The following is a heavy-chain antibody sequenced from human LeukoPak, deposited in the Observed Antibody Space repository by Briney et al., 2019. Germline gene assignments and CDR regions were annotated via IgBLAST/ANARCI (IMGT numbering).Heavy chain of an antibody. Sequence: SAKVSCKASGGTFSSYAISWVRQAPAQGLEWMGGIIPIFGTSNYAQKFQGRVTITADRSTSTAYMELSSLRSEDTAVYYCAMTPRTYYYCMDVWGKGTTVTISS. CDR1: GGTFSSYA. CDR3: AMTPRTYYYCMDV. CDR2: IIPIFGTS. V-gene: IGHV1-69*06. D-gene: IGHD1-14*01. J-gene: IGHJ6*03.